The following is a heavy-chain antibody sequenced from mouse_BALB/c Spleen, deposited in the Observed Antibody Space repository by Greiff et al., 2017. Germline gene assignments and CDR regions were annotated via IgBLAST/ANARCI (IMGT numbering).Heavy chain of an antibody. V-gene: IGHV14-4*02. Sequence: EVKLQESGAELVRSGASVKLSCTASGFNIKDYYMHWVKQRPEQGLEWIGWIDPENGDTEYAPKFQGKATMTADTSSNTAYLQLSSLTSEDTAVYYCNEIVGYFDVWGAGTTVTVSS. J-gene: IGHJ1*01. CDR1: GFNIKDYY. CDR3: NEIVGYFDV. CDR2: IDPENGDT.